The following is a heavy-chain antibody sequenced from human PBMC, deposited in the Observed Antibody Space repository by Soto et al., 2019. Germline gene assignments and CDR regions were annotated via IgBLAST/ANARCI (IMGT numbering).Heavy chain of an antibody. CDR3: ARASSTRGYSYGYWFDP. Sequence: SETLSLTCTVSGGSISSGGYYWSWIRQHPGKGLEWIGYIYYSGSTYYNPSLKSRVTIPVDTSKNQFSLKLSSVTAADTAVYYCARASSTRGYSYGYWFDPWGQGTLVTSPQ. CDR2: IYYSGST. V-gene: IGHV4-31*03. D-gene: IGHD5-18*01. CDR1: GGSISSGGYY. J-gene: IGHJ5*02.